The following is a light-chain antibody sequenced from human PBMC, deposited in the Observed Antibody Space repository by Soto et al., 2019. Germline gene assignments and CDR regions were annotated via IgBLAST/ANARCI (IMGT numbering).Light chain of an antibody. CDR3: QQYDSSPKT. CDR1: QSVRSSY. J-gene: IGKJ1*01. CDR2: GAS. Sequence: EIVLTQSPGTLSLSPGARATLSCRASQSVRSSYLAWYQQKPGQAPRLLIYGASSRATGIPDRFSGSGSGTDFTLTISRLEPEEFAVYYCQQYDSSPKTFGQGTKVEIK. V-gene: IGKV3-20*01.